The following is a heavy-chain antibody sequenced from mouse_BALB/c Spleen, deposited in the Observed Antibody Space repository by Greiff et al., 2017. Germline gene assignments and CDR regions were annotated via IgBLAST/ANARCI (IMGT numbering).Heavy chain of an antibody. V-gene: IGHV5-9-4*01. CDR2: ISSGGSYT. D-gene: IGHD2-14*01. CDR3: ARAVYDRYDGFAY. Sequence: EVKLVESGGGLVKPGGSLKLSCAASGFTFSSYAMSWVRQSPEKRLVWVAEISSGGSYTYYPDTVTGRFTISRDNAKNTLYLEMSSLRSEDTAMYYCARAVYDRYDGFAYWGQGTLVTVSA. J-gene: IGHJ3*01. CDR1: GFTFSSYA.